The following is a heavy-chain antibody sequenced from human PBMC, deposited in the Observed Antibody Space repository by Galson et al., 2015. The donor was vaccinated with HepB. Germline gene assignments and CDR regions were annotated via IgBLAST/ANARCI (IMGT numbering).Heavy chain of an antibody. D-gene: IGHD1-26*01. CDR1: GFTFSGYN. CDR2: ITTTSNYI. CDR3: ARDDRTVGAMRDHGFDI. Sequence: SLRLSCAASGFTFSGYNMNWVRQAPGKGLEWVSSITTTSNYIYYGEPMRGRFTTSRDNAKNSLFLQMDGLRVEDTAMYYCARDDRTVGAMRDHGFDIWGQGTMVTVSS. J-gene: IGHJ3*02. V-gene: IGHV3-21*01.